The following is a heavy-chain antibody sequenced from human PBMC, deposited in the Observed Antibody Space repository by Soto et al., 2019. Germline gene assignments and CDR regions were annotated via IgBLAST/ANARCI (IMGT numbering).Heavy chain of an antibody. J-gene: IGHJ3*02. CDR3: ARDTKYCGGDCSHPNFDI. V-gene: IGHV1-69*13. CDR2: IIPIFGTA. D-gene: IGHD2-21*02. Sequence: SVKVSCKASGGTFSSYAISWVRQAPGQGLEWMGGIIPIFGTANYAQKFQGRVTITADESTSTAYMELSSLRSEDTAVFYCARDTKYCGGDCSHPNFDIWGQGTMVTVSS. CDR1: GGTFSSYA.